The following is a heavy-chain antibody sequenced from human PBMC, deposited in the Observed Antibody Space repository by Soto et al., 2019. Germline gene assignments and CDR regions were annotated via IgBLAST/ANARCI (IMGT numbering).Heavy chain of an antibody. Sequence: QVQLVQSGAEVKKPGSSVRVSCKASGGPLRNYGSSWVRQAPGQWLEWMGGIIPVFGTANYAQKFQGRVTITADESTSTVYMDVTSLRSEDTAVYYCSRGDATKIVVTTYYGMDVWGQGTTVTVSS. CDR1: GGPLRNYG. D-gene: IGHD4-17*01. J-gene: IGHJ6*02. CDR2: IIPVFGTA. V-gene: IGHV1-69*12. CDR3: SRGDATKIVVTTYYGMDV.